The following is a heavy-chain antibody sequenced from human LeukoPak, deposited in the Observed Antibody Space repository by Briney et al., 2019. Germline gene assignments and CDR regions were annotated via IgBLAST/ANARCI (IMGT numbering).Heavy chain of an antibody. J-gene: IGHJ4*02. Sequence: PGGSLRLSCAAPGFTFSDYYMNWIRQAPGKGLEWVSAISGSGGSTYYADSVKGRFTISRDNSKNALYLQMNSLRAEDTAVYYCAKDRWNGDYWGQGTLVTVSS. CDR3: AKDRWNGDY. V-gene: IGHV3-23*01. CDR1: GFTFSDYY. CDR2: ISGSGGST. D-gene: IGHD1-1*01.